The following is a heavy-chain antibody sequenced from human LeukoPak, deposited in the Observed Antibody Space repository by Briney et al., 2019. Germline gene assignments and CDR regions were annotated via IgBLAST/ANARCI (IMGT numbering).Heavy chain of an antibody. CDR1: GFTFSSYW. Sequence: GGSLRLSCAASGFTFSSYWMHWVRQAPGKGLVWVSRINSDGSSTSYADSVKGRFTISRDNAKNTLYLQMNSLRAEDTAVYYCARDSSTEWFGASLYCMDVWGQGTTVTVSS. V-gene: IGHV3-74*01. CDR2: INSDGSST. D-gene: IGHD3-10*01. J-gene: IGHJ6*02. CDR3: ARDSSTEWFGASLYCMDV.